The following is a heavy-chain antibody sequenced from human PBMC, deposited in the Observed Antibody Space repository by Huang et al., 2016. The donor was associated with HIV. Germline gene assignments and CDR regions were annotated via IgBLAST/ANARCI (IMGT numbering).Heavy chain of an antibody. CDR1: GYTFTNYD. J-gene: IGHJ4*02. CDR2: MNPNTGNT. V-gene: IGHV1-8*02. D-gene: IGHD4-17*01. CDR3: ARSAYGDLDY. Sequence: QVHLVQSGAEVKKPGASVKVSCKASGYTFTNYDINWVRQAPGRGLEWRGWMNPNTGNTGFEQSFQGRVTMTRKTSITTAYMELTSLTSEDTAVYYCARSAYGDLDYWGLGTLVIVSS.